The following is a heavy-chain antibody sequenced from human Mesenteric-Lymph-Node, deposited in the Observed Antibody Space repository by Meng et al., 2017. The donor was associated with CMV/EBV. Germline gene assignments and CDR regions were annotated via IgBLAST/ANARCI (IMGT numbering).Heavy chain of an antibody. CDR1: GIIFSSAW. Sequence: GKSLKISCAASGIIFSSAWLSWVRQAPGKGLEWVGRIKRKTDGGTTEYAAPVKGRFTISRDDSKNTLYLQMNNLKTEDTAVYYCTTVGTVVWTYWGQGTLVTVSS. CDR2: IKRKTDGGTT. D-gene: IGHD2-15*01. CDR3: TTVGTVVWTY. V-gene: IGHV3-15*01. J-gene: IGHJ4*02.